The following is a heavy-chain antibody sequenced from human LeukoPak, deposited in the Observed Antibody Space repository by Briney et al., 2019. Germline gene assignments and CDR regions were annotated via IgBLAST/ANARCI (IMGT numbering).Heavy chain of an antibody. Sequence: LSGGSLRLSCAASGLTFDDYAMHWVRQAPGKGLEWVSGISWNSGSIGYADSVKGRFTISRDNAKNSLYLQMNSLRAEDTALYYCAKELNYDFWSGYIYGMDVWGQGTTVTVSS. CDR1: GLTFDDYA. CDR2: ISWNSGSI. CDR3: AKELNYDFWSGYIYGMDV. D-gene: IGHD3-3*01. J-gene: IGHJ6*02. V-gene: IGHV3-9*01.